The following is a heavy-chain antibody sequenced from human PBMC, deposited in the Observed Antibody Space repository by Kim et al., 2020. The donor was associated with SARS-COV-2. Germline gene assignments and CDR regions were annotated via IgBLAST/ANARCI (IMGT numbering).Heavy chain of an antibody. D-gene: IGHD3-9*01. CDR1: SGFINSGYYF. Sequence: SETLSLTCTVCSGFINSGYYFWSWIRQPAGTGLEWIERIYSNGATNYHPSLKSRVTISLDTSKNQFSLNLNSVTASDTAVYYCATRGGRSFDWGQGTLVTVSS. J-gene: IGHJ4*02. CDR3: ATRGGRSFD. V-gene: IGHV4-61*02. CDR2: IYSNGAT.